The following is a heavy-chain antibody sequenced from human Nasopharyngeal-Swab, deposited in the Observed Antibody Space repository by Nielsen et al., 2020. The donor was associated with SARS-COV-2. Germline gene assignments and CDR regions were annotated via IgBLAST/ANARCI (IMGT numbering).Heavy chain of an antibody. CDR3: AGGTYYYYGMDV. CDR2: IYYSGTT. V-gene: IGHV4-59*01. Sequence: RQAPGKGLEWIGFIYYSGTTSYNPSPMSRVTITVDTSKNQFSLDLNSVTAADTAVYYCAGGTYYYYGMDVWGQGITDTVSS. D-gene: IGHD3-16*01. J-gene: IGHJ6*02.